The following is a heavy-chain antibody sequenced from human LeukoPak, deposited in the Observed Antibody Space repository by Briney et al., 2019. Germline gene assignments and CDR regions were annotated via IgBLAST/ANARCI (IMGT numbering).Heavy chain of an antibody. D-gene: IGHD2-2*01. V-gene: IGHV4-38-2*01. CDR3: ARPQGATAMVAFDI. J-gene: IGHJ3*02. CDR1: GYSISSGYY. Sequence: SETLSLTCAVSGYSISSGYYWGWIRQPPGTGLEWIGSIYHSGRTFYNPSLKSRVTISADTSKNHVSLTLSSGTAADTAVYYCARPQGATAMVAFDIWRQGTMVTVSS. CDR2: IYHSGRT.